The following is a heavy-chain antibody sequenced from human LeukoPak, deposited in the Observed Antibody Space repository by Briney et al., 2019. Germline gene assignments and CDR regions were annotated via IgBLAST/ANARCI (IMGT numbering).Heavy chain of an antibody. D-gene: IGHD7-27*01. CDR2: ITKSGTDM. Sequence: PGGSLRLSCGASGFIFSDHYMSWFRQAPGRGLEWISYITKSGTDMEYADSVKGRFTISRDNAKNSLFLQMNSLRAEDTAVYFCGRRHWGIDYWGQGTLVTVSS. CDR3: GRRHWGIDY. CDR1: GFIFSDHY. V-gene: IGHV3-11*04. J-gene: IGHJ4*02.